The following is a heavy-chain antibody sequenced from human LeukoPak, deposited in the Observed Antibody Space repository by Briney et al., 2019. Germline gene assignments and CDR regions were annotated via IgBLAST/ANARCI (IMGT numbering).Heavy chain of an antibody. CDR1: GFSVTTKY. CDR3: ARGVRQFDP. J-gene: IGHJ5*02. Sequence: GGSLRLSCAASGFSVTTKYMSWVRQAPGKGLEWVSVMYSGGGTIYSDSVKGRFTISRDNSKNTLFLEMNSLRAEDTAVYYCARGVRQFDPWGQGTLVTVSS. CDR2: MYSGGGT. D-gene: IGHD1-1*01. V-gene: IGHV3-53*01.